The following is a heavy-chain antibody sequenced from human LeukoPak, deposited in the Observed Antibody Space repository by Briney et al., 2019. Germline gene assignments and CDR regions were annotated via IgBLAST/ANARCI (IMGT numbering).Heavy chain of an antibody. D-gene: IGHD6-13*01. J-gene: IGHJ5*02. V-gene: IGHV4-4*02. CDR3: ARAGVIPSYSSSWYDNWFDP. CDR1: GVSISSSNW. Sequence: SETLSLTCAVSGVSISSSNWWSWVRQPPGQGLEWIGEIYHSGSTNYNPSLKSRVTISVDKSKNQFSLKLSSVTAADTAVYYCARAGVIPSYSSSWYDNWFDPWGQGTLVTVSS. CDR2: IYHSGST.